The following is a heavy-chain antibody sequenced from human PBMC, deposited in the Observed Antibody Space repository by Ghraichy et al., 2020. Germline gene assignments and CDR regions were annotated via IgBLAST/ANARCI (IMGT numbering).Heavy chain of an antibody. CDR1: GFTFTSYA. CDR2: ISGSSDIT. CDR3: AKGVTDYDFWSGFLYYFDF. V-gene: IGHV3-23*01. J-gene: IGHJ4*02. Sequence: GALRLSCAASGFTFTSYAMNWVRQAPGKGLEWVSTISGSSDITYSADSIQGRFTISRDNSRNTLYLQMNSLRAEDTAVYYCAKGVTDYDFWSGFLYYFDFWGQGTLVTVSS. D-gene: IGHD3-3*01.